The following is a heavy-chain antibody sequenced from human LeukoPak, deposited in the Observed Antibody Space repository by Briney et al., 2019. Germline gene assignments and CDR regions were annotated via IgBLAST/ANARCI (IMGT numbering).Heavy chain of an antibody. D-gene: IGHD3-22*01. CDR1: GGSFSGYY. V-gene: IGHV4-34*01. CDR3: ARDRYYDSSGYYLLDY. CDR2: INHSGST. Sequence: SETLSLTCAVYGGSFSGYYWSWIRQPPGKGLEWIGEINHSGSTNYNPSLKSRVTISVDTSKNQFSLKLSSVTAADTAVYYCARDRYYDSSGYYLLDYWGQGTLVTVSS. J-gene: IGHJ4*02.